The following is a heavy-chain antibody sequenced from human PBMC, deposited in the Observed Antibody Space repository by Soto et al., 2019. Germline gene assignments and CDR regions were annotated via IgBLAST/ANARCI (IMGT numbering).Heavy chain of an antibody. Sequence: QVQLVESGGGVVQSGTSLRLSCVGSGFTFRSYVIHWVRQAPGKGLEWVALTSYDGSNNFYGDSVKGRFTISRDNSRNTVELQMDSLKLEHTALYYCARWGTTGGLDVWGQGTLVSVSS. D-gene: IGHD3-16*01. J-gene: IGHJ4*02. CDR1: GFTFRSYV. CDR2: TSYDGSNN. CDR3: ARWGTTGGLDV. V-gene: IGHV3-30*03.